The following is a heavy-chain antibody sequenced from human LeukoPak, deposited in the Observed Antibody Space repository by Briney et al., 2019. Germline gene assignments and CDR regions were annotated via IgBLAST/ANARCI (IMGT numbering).Heavy chain of an antibody. CDR1: GYTFTSYG. CDR2: ISAYNGNT. CDR3: AREEGNWFDP. V-gene: IGHV1-18*01. J-gene: IGHJ5*02. Sequence: AAVKVSCKPSGYTFTSYGISWGRQAPGQGVEWMGWISAYNGNTNYAQKHQGRVTMTTDTSTSTAYMELRSLRSDDTAVYYCAREEGNWFDPWGQGTLVTVSS.